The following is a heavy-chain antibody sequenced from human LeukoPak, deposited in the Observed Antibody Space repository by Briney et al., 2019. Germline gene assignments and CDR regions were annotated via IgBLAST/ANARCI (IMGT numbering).Heavy chain of an antibody. CDR2: ITSSGDRA. CDR1: ESTFSDYA. V-gene: IGHV3-23*01. Sequence: GGSLRLSCAASESTFSDYAMTGFRQAPGKGVEGVSTITSSGDRAFSVDAVQGSFNISRDNSKNILNLQMNSLRVGDTAVYYCARDQWVPTIGDGLDIWGPGTIVAVSS. CDR3: ARDQWVPTIGDGLDI. D-gene: IGHD5-12*01. J-gene: IGHJ3*02.